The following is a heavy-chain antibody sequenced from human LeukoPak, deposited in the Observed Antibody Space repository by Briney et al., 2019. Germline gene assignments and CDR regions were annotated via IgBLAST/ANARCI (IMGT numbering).Heavy chain of an antibody. J-gene: IGHJ4*02. CDR3: AIDLGTVDTAMVPVWDY. D-gene: IGHD5-18*01. CDR1: GFTFSSYN. Sequence: PGWSLRLSCAASGFTFSSYNMNWVRQAPGKGLEWVSSISSSSTYIYYADSVRGRFTISRDNAKNSLYLQMNSLRAEDTAVYYCAIDLGTVDTAMVPVWDYWGQGTLVTVSS. CDR2: ISSSSTYI. V-gene: IGHV3-21*01.